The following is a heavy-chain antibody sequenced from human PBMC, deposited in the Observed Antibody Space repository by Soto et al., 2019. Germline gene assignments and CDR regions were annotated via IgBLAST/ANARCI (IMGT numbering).Heavy chain of an antibody. J-gene: IGHJ4*02. Sequence: QSGGSLRLSCSASGFAFSNYAMTWVRQAPGKGLEWVSVITGGSDGMHYADSVMGRVTISRDNSKNMLYLQLNSLRAEDTALYFCAKGLTGSRYSSLDYWGQGTQVTVSS. V-gene: IGHV3-23*01. CDR1: GFAFSNYA. CDR2: ITGGSDGM. D-gene: IGHD2-15*01. CDR3: AKGLTGSRYSSLDY.